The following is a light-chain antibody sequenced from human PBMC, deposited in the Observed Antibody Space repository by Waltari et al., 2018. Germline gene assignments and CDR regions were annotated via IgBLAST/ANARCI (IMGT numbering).Light chain of an antibody. CDR1: GSNIGGGYD. Sequence: QSVLSQPPSVSGAPGQRVTISCTGGGSNIGGGYDVNWYQQLPGAAPKLLIFGNNPRPSGGPDRFSGSKSGASASLAITGLQSEDEADYYCQSYDSSLTAVVFGGGTKLTVL. CDR3: QSYDSSLTAVV. J-gene: IGLJ2*01. V-gene: IGLV1-40*01. CDR2: GNN.